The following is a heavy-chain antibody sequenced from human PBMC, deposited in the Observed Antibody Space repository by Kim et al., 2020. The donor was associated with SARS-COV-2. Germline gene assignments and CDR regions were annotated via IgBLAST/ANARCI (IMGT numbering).Heavy chain of an antibody. Sequence: SETLSLTCTVSGGSISSGSYYWSWIRQPAGKGLEWIGRIYTSGSTNYNPSLKSRVTISVDTSKNQFSLKLSSVTAADTAVYYCARDGGYCSGGSCYRVGGMDVWGQGTTVTVSS. D-gene: IGHD2-15*01. CDR2: IYTSGST. J-gene: IGHJ6*02. CDR3: ARDGGYCSGGSCYRVGGMDV. CDR1: GGSISSGSYY. V-gene: IGHV4-61*02.